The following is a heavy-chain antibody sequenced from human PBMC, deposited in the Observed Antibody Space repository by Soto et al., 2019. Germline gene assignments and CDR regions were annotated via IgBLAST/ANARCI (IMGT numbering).Heavy chain of an antibody. CDR3: ATRITVFGLLIPPFDP. CDR1: GRSVNGYY. D-gene: IGHD3-3*01. CDR2: TNHTGGT. J-gene: IGHJ5*02. V-gene: IGHV4-34*01. Sequence: PSETLSLTCAVYGRSVNGYYWNWIRQPPGKGLEWIGETNHTGGTHYNPSLKSRVTMSVDTSKNQFSLRLSSVTAADTAIYYCATRITVFGLLIPPFDPWGQGTQVTVSS.